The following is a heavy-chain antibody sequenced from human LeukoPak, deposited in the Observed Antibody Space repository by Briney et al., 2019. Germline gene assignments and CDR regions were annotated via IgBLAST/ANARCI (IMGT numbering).Heavy chain of an antibody. V-gene: IGHV3-43*01. CDR1: GFTFDDYT. Sequence: GGSLRLSCEASGFTFDDYTMHWVRQSPGKGLEWVSLISWDGGTTYYADSVRGRFTISRDNSKNSLYLQMNSLRTEDTALYYCAKDRGYYYDSSAYGSYFDYWGQGTLVTVSS. CDR3: AKDRGYYYDSSAYGSYFDY. J-gene: IGHJ4*02. CDR2: ISWDGGTT. D-gene: IGHD3-22*01.